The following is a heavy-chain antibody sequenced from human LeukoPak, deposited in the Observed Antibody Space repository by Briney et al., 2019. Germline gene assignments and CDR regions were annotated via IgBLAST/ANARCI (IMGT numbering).Heavy chain of an antibody. Sequence: GGSLRLSCAASGFTFSSYSMNWVRQAPGKGLEWVSSISSSSSYIHYADSVKGRFTISRDNAKNSLYLQMNSLRAEDTAVYYCARESGGSINWFDPWGQGTLVTVSS. J-gene: IGHJ5*02. CDR1: GFTFSSYS. V-gene: IGHV3-21*01. CDR2: ISSSSSYI. CDR3: ARESGGSINWFDP. D-gene: IGHD1-26*01.